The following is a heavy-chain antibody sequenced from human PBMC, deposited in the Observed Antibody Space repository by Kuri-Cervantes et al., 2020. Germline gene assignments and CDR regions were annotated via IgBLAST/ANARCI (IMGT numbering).Heavy chain of an antibody. CDR1: GGTFSSYA. CDR2: IIPIFGTA. J-gene: IGHJ4*02. D-gene: IGHD3-10*01. Sequence: AVKISCKASGGTFSSYAISWVRQAPGQGLEWMGGIIPIFGTANYAQKFQGRVTMTRNTSISTAYMELSSLRSEDKAGYYCARAYPYYYYYGSEAYYFDYWGQGTLVTVSS. V-gene: IGHV1-69*05. CDR3: ARAYPYYYYYGSEAYYFDY.